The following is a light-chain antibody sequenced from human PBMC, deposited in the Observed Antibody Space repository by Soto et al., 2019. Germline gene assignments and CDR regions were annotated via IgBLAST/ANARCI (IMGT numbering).Light chain of an antibody. CDR2: EVS. CDR3: SSYAGSNTYV. Sequence: QSVLTQPPSASGSPGQSVTISCTGTSSDVGGYNYVSWYQLHPGKAPKLMIFEVSRRPSGVPDRFSGSKSGNTASLTVSGLQAEDEADYYCSSYAGSNTYVFGTGTKATVL. CDR1: SSDVGGYNY. J-gene: IGLJ1*01. V-gene: IGLV2-8*01.